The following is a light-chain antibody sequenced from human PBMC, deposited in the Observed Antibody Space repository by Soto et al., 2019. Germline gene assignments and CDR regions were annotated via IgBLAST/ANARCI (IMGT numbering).Light chain of an antibody. V-gene: IGKV1-39*01. CDR2: AAS. CDR1: QNIDKW. J-gene: IGKJ2*01. Sequence: DIQITQSPSTLSAYVEDRVSITCRASQNIDKWLAWYQQKPQKAPKLLIYAASNLQSGVPARFSGSGSGTDFTLTISSLQPEDFATYFCQQSYNTTVYSFGQG. CDR3: QQSYNTTVYS.